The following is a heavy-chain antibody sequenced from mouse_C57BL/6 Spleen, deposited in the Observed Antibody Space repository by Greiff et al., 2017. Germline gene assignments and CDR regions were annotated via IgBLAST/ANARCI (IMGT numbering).Heavy chain of an antibody. CDR2: ILPGSGST. D-gene: IGHD2-5*01. V-gene: IGHV1-9*01. J-gene: IGHJ2*01. CDR3: ARPGYSNYEGFYYFDY. CDR1: GYTFTGYW. Sequence: QVQLQQSGAELMKPGASVKLSCKATGYTFTGYWIEWVKQRPGHGLEWIGEILPGSGSTNYNEKFKSKATLTVDKSSSTAYMQLSSLTSEDSAVYYCARPGYSNYEGFYYFDYWGQGTTLTVAS.